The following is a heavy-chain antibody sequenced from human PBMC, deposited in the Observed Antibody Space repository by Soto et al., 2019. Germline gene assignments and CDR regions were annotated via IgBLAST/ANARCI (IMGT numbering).Heavy chain of an antibody. D-gene: IGHD3-16*01. Sequence: SETLSLTCTVSGGSISSTTSYWSWIRQHPGKGLEWIGYIYYSGSTYYNPSLKSRVIISLDTSENQFSLNLSSVTAADTAVYYCAREGGDGIDSWGQGTLVTVS. J-gene: IGHJ4*02. CDR3: AREGGDGIDS. CDR2: IYYSGST. CDR1: GGSISSTTSY. V-gene: IGHV4-31*03.